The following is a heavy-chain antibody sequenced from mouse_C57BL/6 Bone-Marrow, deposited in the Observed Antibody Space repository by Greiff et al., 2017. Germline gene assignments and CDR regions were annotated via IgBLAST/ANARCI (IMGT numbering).Heavy chain of an antibody. V-gene: IGHV1-59*01. CDR3: ARARTGFDY. CDR1: GYTFTSYW. J-gene: IGHJ2*01. D-gene: IGHD4-1*01. CDR2: IDPSDSYT. Sequence: QVHVKQPGAELVRPGTSVKLSCKASGYTFTSYWMHWVKQRPGQGLEWIGVIDPSDSYTNYNQKFKGKATLTVDTSSSTAYMQLSSLTSEDSAVYYCARARTGFDYWGQGTTLTVSS.